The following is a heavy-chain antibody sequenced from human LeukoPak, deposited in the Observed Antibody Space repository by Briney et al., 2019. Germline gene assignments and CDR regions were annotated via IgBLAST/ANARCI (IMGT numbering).Heavy chain of an antibody. V-gene: IGHV3-7*03. CDR3: AGGSDYGDPYHNDY. J-gene: IGHJ4*02. CDR2: IKQDRSEK. Sequence: GGCLRLSCEASRFTFSNYWMSWVRQAPGKGLEWVANIKQDRSEKYYVDSVKGRFTISRDNAKNSLYLQMNSLRAEDTAVYYCAGGSDYGDPYHNDYWGQGTLATVSS. CDR1: RFTFSNYW. D-gene: IGHD4-17*01.